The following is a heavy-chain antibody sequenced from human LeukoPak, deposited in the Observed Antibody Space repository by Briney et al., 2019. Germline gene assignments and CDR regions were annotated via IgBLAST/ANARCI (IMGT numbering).Heavy chain of an antibody. CDR1: GYTFTSYG. J-gene: IGHJ4*02. CDR3: ARGFPPRIYYDRSGYYSYYFDY. V-gene: IGHV1-18*01. D-gene: IGHD3-22*01. Sequence: VSVKVSCRASGYTFTSYGISWVRQAPGQGLEWMGWISGYNGNTKYEQKFQGRVTMTTDTATTTAYMELRSLISDDTAVYYCARGFPPRIYYDRSGYYSYYFDYWGQGTLVTVSS. CDR2: ISGYNGNT.